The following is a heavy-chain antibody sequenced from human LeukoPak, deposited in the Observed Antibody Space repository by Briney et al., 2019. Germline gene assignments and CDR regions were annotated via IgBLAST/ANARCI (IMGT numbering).Heavy chain of an antibody. J-gene: IGHJ4*02. V-gene: IGHV3-30*03. CDR3: ARDPYYGSGSPPDY. CDR1: GFTFSDYW. Sequence: PGGSLRLSCAASGFTFSDYWMAWVRQAPGKGLEWVAVISYDGSNKYYADSVKGRFTISRDNSKNTLYLQMNSLRAEDTAVYYCARDPYYGSGSPPDYWGQGTLVTVSS. D-gene: IGHD3-10*01. CDR2: ISYDGSNK.